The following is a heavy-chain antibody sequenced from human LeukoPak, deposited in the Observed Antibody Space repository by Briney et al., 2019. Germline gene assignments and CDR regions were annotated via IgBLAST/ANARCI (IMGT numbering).Heavy chain of an antibody. D-gene: IGHD4-17*01. CDR2: IYYSGST. CDR1: GGSITSYY. Sequence: ETLSLTCSVSGGSITSYYWSWIRQPPGKGLEWIGYIYYSGSTNHNPSLKSRVTMSVDTSTNQVSLKLSTVTAADTAIYFCARGDTVTTFDSWGQGALVTVS. J-gene: IGHJ4*02. CDR3: ARGDTVTTFDS. V-gene: IGHV4-59*01.